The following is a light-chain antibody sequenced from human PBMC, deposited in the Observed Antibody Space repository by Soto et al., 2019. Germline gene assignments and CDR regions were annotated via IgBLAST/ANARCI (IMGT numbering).Light chain of an antibody. CDR3: QHYNNWPRT. Sequence: EIVMTQSPATLSVSPGERATLSCRASQSVSSNLAWYQQKPGRAPSPLINGASTRATGIPARFRGSGSGTEFTLTISSLQSEDFAVYYCQHYNNWPRTFGQGTKVEIK. V-gene: IGKV3-15*01. CDR2: GAS. J-gene: IGKJ1*01. CDR1: QSVSSN.